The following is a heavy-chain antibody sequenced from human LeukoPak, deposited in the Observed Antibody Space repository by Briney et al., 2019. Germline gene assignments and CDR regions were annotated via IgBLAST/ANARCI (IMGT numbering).Heavy chain of an antibody. D-gene: IGHD5-24*01. CDR2: ISYDGSNK. CDR1: GFAFSSLA. V-gene: IGHV3-30-3*01. CDR3: ARGGRWLQATAPFDY. Sequence: GTSLRLSCAVSGFAFSSLAMHWVRQAPGKGLEWVAVISYDGSNKYYADSVKGRFTISRDNSKNTLYLQMNSLRAEDTAVYYCARGGRWLQATAPFDYWGQGTLVTVSS. J-gene: IGHJ4*02.